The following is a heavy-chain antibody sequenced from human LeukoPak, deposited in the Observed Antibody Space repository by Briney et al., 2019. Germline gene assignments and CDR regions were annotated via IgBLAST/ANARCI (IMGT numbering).Heavy chain of an antibody. J-gene: IGHJ6*03. Sequence: GASVKVSCKASGYTFTGYYMHWVRQAPGQGLEWMGWINPNSSGTNYAQKFQGRVTMTRDTSISTAYMELSRLSSGDTAVYYCARETTVTSTHYYYYMDVWGKGTTVTVSS. D-gene: IGHD4-11*01. CDR1: GYTFTGYY. CDR2: INPNSSGT. CDR3: ARETTVTSTHYYYYMDV. V-gene: IGHV1-2*02.